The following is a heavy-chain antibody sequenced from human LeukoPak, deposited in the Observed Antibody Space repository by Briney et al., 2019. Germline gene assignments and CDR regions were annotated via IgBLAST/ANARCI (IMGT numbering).Heavy chain of an antibody. D-gene: IGHD6-13*01. CDR1: GGSISSGSYY. V-gene: IGHV4-61*02. CDR2: IYTSGST. J-gene: IGHJ6*03. Sequence: PSETLSLTCTVSGGSISSGSYYWSWIRQPTGKGLEWIGRIYTSGSTNYNPSLKSRVTISVDTSKNQFSLKLSSVTAADTAVYYCARDRRIAAASTRYYYYYMDVWGKGTTVTISS. CDR3: ARDRRIAAASTRYYYYYMDV.